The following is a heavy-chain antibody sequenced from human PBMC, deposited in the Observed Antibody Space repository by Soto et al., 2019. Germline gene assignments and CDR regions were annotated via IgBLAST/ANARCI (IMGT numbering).Heavy chain of an antibody. CDR3: ARDQTGITTTGGGRIDH. J-gene: IGHJ4*02. Sequence: QVQLVESGGGVVQPGRSLRLSCAASGFTFSTHAMHWVRQAPGKGLECVAIVSFDGSNKYYADSVKGRFTISRDNSKNPHYLQMSGLTPEDTAVYYGARDQTGITTTGGGRIDHWGQGTLVTVSS. CDR1: GFTFSTHA. CDR2: VSFDGSNK. D-gene: IGHD1-20*01. V-gene: IGHV3-30-3*01.